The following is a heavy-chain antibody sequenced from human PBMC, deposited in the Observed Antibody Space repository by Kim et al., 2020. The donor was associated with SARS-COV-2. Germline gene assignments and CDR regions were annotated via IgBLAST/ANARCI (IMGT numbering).Heavy chain of an antibody. J-gene: IGHJ3*02. D-gene: IGHD3-3*01. CDR3: ARANPDLSGGHLPLHDAVDI. CDR1: GFTFSDYY. CDR2: ISSGGSTI. V-gene: IGHV3-11*01. Sequence: GGSLRLSCAASGFTFSDYYMSWIRQAPGKGLEWVSYISSGGSTIYYADSVKGRFTISRDNAKNSLYLQMNSLRAEDTAVYYCARANPDLSGGHLPLHDAVDIWGQGKMVTVSS.